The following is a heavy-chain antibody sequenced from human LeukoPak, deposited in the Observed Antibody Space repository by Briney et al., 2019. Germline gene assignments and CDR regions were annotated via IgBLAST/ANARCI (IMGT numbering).Heavy chain of an antibody. CDR1: GGSITSDY. CDR2: IFTSGSA. J-gene: IGHJ5*02. CDR3: ARGGANDL. D-gene: IGHD4/OR15-4a*01. V-gene: IGHV4-4*07. Sequence: SETLSLTCTVVGGSITSDYWSWIRQPAGKGLEWMGRIFTSGSAAYNPSLKSRVTMSLDTSKNQFFLKLSSVTAADTAAYFCARGGANDLWGQGTLVTVSS.